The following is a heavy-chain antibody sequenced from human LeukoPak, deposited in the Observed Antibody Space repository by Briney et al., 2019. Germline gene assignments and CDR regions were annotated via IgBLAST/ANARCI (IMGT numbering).Heavy chain of an antibody. V-gene: IGHV4-59*08. D-gene: IGHD3-3*01. CDR2: IYYNGST. Sequence: SETLSLTCTVSGGSISSYYWSWIRQPPGKGLEWIGYIYYNGSTNYNPSLKSRVTISVDTSKNQFSLKLSSVTAADTAVYYCARHLVILEWSKVLNAFDIWGQGTMVTVSS. CDR1: GGSISSYY. CDR3: ARHLVILEWSKVLNAFDI. J-gene: IGHJ3*02.